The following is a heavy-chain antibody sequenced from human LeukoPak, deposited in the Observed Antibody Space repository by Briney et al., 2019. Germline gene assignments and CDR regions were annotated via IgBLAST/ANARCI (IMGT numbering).Heavy chain of an antibody. CDR2: ISSSSTI. V-gene: IGHV3-48*01. J-gene: IGHJ4*02. Sequence: GGSLRLSCAASGFTFSSYSMNWVRQAPGKGLEWVSYISSSSTIYYADSVKGRFTISRDNAKNSLYLQMNSLRAEDTAVYYCASVAFDYWGQGTLVTVSS. CDR1: GFTFSSYS. CDR3: ASVAFDY.